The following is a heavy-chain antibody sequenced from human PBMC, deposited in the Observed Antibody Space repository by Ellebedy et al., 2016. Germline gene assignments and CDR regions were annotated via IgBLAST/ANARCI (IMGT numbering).Heavy chain of an antibody. Sequence: GGSLRLSCTASGFTFSTYPMNWVRQAPGKGLEWISNIRDIGSPTYYADSVEGRFTISRDNSKNTLYLQMNSLRGEDTALYYCAKDWDHDYGGNGDWYFDLWGRGTLVTVSS. CDR1: GFTFSTYP. CDR2: IRDIGSPT. J-gene: IGHJ2*01. V-gene: IGHV3-23*01. CDR3: AKDWDHDYGGNGDWYFDL. D-gene: IGHD4-23*01.